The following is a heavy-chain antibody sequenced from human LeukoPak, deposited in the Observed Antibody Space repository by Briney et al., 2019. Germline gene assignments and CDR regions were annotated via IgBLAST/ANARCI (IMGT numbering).Heavy chain of an antibody. CDR2: ISSSTTAI. Sequence: PGGSLRLSCAASGFTFSDYFMSWIRQAPGRGLEWVSYISSSTTAIYYADSVKGRFTISRDNAKNSLYLQMNSLRAEDTAVYYCARERDDGTGYYYLNWFDPWGQGTLVTVSS. CDR1: GFTFSDYF. CDR3: ARERDDGTGYYYLNWFDP. J-gene: IGHJ5*02. V-gene: IGHV3-11*01. D-gene: IGHD3-22*01.